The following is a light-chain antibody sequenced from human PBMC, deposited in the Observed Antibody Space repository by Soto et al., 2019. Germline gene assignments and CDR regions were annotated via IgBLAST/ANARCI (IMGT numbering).Light chain of an antibody. J-gene: IGKJ1*01. V-gene: IGKV3-20*01. Sequence: EIVLTRSPGTLSLSPGERATLSCRASQSVSSSHLAWYQQKPGQAPRLLIYSASSRATGIPDRFSGSGSGTDFTLTISRLEHDDFAVYYCQRYGGFGQGTKVDIK. CDR1: QSVSSSH. CDR2: SAS. CDR3: QRYGG.